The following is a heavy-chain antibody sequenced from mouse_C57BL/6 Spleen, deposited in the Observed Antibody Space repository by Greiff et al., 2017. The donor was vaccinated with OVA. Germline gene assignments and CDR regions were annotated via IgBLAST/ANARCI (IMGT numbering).Heavy chain of an antibody. Sequence: VQLQQPGAELVMPGASVKLSCKASGYTFTSYWMHWVKPRPGQGLEWIGEIDPSDSYTNYNQKFKGKSTLTVDKSSSTAYMQLSSLTSEDSAVYYCARSLYGSSGGYYFDYWGQGTTLTVSS. CDR1: GYTFTSYW. CDR3: ARSLYGSSGGYYFDY. V-gene: IGHV1-69*01. CDR2: IDPSDSYT. J-gene: IGHJ2*01. D-gene: IGHD1-1*01.